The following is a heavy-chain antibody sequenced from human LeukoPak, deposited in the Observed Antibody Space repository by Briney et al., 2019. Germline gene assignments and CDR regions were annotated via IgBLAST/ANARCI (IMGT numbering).Heavy chain of an antibody. Sequence: GGSLRLSCSASGITLREYTLSWVRLAPGKGLEWVSGISGSSTFYADFVKGRFTISKDIFGNTAYLQLNSLSVADTAIYYCATLYEIYSDHWGQGTLVTVSS. CDR2: ISGSST. CDR3: ATLYEIYSDH. V-gene: IGHV3-23*01. J-gene: IGHJ1*01. CDR1: GITLREYT. D-gene: IGHD4-17*01.